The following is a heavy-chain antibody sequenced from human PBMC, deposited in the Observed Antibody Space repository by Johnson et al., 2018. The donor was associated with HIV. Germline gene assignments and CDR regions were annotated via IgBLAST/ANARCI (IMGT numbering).Heavy chain of an antibody. D-gene: IGHD5-18*01. V-gene: IGHV3-33*06. CDR3: AKVINPPRVDTGMGTVLDAVDI. CDR2: IWYDGSNK. Sequence: QVQLVESGGGVVQPGRPLRLSCAASGFIFSGFGLHWVRQAPGKGLEWVAVIWYDGSNKYYADSVKGRFTISRDNSKNTLYLQMNSLRAEDTAVYYCAKVINPPRVDTGMGTVLDAVDIWGQGTMVTVSS. CDR1: GFIFSGFG. J-gene: IGHJ3*02.